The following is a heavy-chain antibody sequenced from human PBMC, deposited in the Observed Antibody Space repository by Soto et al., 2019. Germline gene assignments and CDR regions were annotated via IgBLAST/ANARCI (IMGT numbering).Heavy chain of an antibody. CDR1: GGSISSYY. J-gene: IGHJ4*02. V-gene: IGHV4-59*01. CDR3: ARVRRGYSGYVFDH. CDR2: IYYSGST. D-gene: IGHD5-12*01. Sequence: SETLSLTCTVSGGSISSYYWSWIRQPPGKGLEWIGYIYYSGSTNYNPSLKSRVTISVDTSKNQFSLKLSSVTAADTAVYYCARVRRGYSGYVFDHWGQGTLVTVSS.